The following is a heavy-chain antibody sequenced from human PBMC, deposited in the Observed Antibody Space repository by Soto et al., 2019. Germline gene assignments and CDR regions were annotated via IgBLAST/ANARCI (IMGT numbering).Heavy chain of an antibody. V-gene: IGHV5-51*01. CDR1: GYIFTTYW. J-gene: IGHJ6*02. CDR2: IYPGDSDT. CDR3: ARGEDAFFYYGLDV. Sequence: GESLKISCKGSGYIFTTYWIAWVRQMPGKGLEWMGIIYPGDSDTRYSPSFQGQVTISADKSSTTAYLQWSSLRASDTAIYYCARGEDAFFYYGLDVWGQGITVTVSS.